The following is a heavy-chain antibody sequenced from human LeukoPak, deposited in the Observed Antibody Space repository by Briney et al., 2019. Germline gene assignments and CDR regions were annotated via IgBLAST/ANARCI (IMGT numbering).Heavy chain of an antibody. J-gene: IGHJ4*02. CDR3: ARSSFGVVIGFDY. Sequence: SQTLSLTCAVSGGSISSGGYSWSWIRQPPGKGLEWIGYIYHSGSTYYNPSLKSRVTISVDRSKNQFSLKLSSVTAADTAVYYCARSSFGVVIGFDYWGQGTLVTVTS. V-gene: IGHV4-30-2*01. CDR1: GGSISSGGYS. CDR2: IYHSGST. D-gene: IGHD3-3*01.